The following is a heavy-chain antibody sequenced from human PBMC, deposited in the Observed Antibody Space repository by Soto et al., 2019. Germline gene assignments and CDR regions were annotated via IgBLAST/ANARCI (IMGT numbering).Heavy chain of an antibody. CDR1: GFTFSSYA. J-gene: IGHJ5*02. D-gene: IGHD6-13*01. Sequence: GGSLRLSCAASGFTFSSYAMSWVRQAPGKGLEWVSAISGSGGSTYYADSVKGRFTISRDNSKNTLYLQMNSLRAEDTAVYYCARSTDGYSSSWFNWFDPWGQGTLVTVSS. V-gene: IGHV3-23*01. CDR3: ARSTDGYSSSWFNWFDP. CDR2: ISGSGGST.